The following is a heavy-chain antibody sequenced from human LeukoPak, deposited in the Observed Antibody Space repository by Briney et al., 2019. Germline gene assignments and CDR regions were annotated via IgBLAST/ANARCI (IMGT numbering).Heavy chain of an antibody. CDR2: IYYSGST. D-gene: IGHD3-16*01. CDR3: ARDLQSGPPVG. CDR1: GGSISSFY. V-gene: IGHV4-59*01. J-gene: IGHJ4*02. Sequence: PSETLSLTCTVSGGSISSFYWSWIRQPPGKGLEWIAYIYYSGSTNYNPSLKSRVTISVDTSKNQFSLKLSSVTAADTAVYYCARDLQSGPPVGWGQGTLVTVSS.